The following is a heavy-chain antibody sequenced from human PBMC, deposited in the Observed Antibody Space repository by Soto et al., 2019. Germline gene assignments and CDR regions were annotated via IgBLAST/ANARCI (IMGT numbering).Heavy chain of an antibody. CDR2: ISPYKGNT. Sequence: QVQLVQSGAEVKNSGASVKVSCKASGYTFTSYGFSWVRQAPGQGLEWMGWISPYKGNTYYAQRLQGRVTMTTDTSTSTAYMELRSLRSDDTAVYYCARDLDGSGNYYTDYWGQGTLVTVSS. CDR1: GYTFTSYG. J-gene: IGHJ4*02. D-gene: IGHD3-10*01. V-gene: IGHV1-18*01. CDR3: ARDLDGSGNYYTDY.